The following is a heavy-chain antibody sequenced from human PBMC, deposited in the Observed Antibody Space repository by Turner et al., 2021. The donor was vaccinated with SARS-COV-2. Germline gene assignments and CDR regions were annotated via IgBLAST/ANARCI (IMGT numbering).Heavy chain of an antibody. CDR3: ARDSGDFDY. CDR1: GFTFSSYV. Sequence: QVQLVESGGGVVQPGGSLRLSCAASGFTFSSYVMHWVRQAPVMGLEWVAVISYDGSNKYYADSVKRRFTISRDNSKNTLYLQMNSLRAEDTAVYYCARDSGDFDYWFHGTLVTVSS. CDR2: ISYDGSNK. J-gene: IGHJ4*01. D-gene: IGHD3-10*01. V-gene: IGHV3-30-3*01.